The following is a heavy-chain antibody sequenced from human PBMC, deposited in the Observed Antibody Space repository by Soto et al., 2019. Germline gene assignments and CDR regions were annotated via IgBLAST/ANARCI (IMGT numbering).Heavy chain of an antibody. CDR2: VDYSGNT. CDR3: ATLPSSGDYPNNGFDP. D-gene: IGHD3-3*01. J-gene: IGHJ5*02. CDR1: DGSVSSGRYY. V-gene: IGHV4-61*01. Sequence: PSETMSLTSTVSDGSVSSGRYYWSCIRQPPGKGLEWIGSVDYSGNTNYNPSLKSRVTISVDTSKNQFSLKLSSVTAADTAVYYCATLPSSGDYPNNGFDPWGQGTLVTVSS.